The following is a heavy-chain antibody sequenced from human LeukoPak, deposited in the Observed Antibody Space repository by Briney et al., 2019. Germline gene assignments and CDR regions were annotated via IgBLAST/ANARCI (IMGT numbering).Heavy chain of an antibody. CDR3: ARGPAGLFDC. D-gene: IGHD2-15*01. V-gene: IGHV3-33*01. J-gene: IGHJ4*02. Sequence: GGSLRLSCAASGFTFTNYGMHWVRQAPGKGLEWIALIWYDGSATYYAESVKGRFTISRDDSKSTLYLQMNSLRDEDTAVYYCARGPAGLFDCWGRGTLVTVSS. CDR1: GFTFTNYG. CDR2: IWYDGSAT.